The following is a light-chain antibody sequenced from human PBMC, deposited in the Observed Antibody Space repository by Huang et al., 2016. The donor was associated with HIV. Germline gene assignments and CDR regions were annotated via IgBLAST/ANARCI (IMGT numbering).Light chain of an antibody. CDR2: DAY. CDR3: LQYDNLPYS. V-gene: IGKV1-33*01. Sequence: IQMTQSPSSLSASVGDRVTITCQASQDMSNYLNWYQHKPGKAPKLLIYDAYNLKTGVPSRFSGSGSGTDFTFTISSLQPEDLATYYCLQYDNLPYSFGQGTKLEIK. J-gene: IGKJ2*01. CDR1: QDMSNY.